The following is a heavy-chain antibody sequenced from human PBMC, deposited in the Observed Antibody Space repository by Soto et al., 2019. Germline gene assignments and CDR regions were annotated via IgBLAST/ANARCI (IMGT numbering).Heavy chain of an antibody. Sequence: SCAXSGFTFSSYGMHWVRQAPGKGLEWVAVISYDGSNKYYADSVKGRFTISRDNSKNTLYLQMNSLRAEDTAVYYCAKDLFYYDSSGFDYWGQGTLVTVSS. CDR3: AKDLFYYDSSGFDY. V-gene: IGHV3-30*18. CDR1: GFTFSSYG. J-gene: IGHJ4*02. D-gene: IGHD3-22*01. CDR2: ISYDGSNK.